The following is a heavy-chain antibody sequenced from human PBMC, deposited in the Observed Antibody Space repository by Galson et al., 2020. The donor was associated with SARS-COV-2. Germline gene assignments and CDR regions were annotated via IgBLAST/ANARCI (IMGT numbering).Heavy chain of an antibody. J-gene: IGHJ2*01. D-gene: IGHD3-10*01. CDR3: ARGGNYYYGSGSWSFDL. CDR1: GFTFNIYA. V-gene: IGHV3-13*01. Sequence: GESLKIYCAASGFTFNIYAMHWVRQATGKGLEWVSTIGTAGHTYYSGSVKGRFTISRENAQNSLYLQMNNLRAGDTAVYYCARGGNYYYGSGSWSFDLWGRGTLVTVSS. CDR2: IGTAGHT.